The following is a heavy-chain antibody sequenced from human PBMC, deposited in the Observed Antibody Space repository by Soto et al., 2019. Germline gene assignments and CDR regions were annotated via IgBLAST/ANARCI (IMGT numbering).Heavy chain of an antibody. CDR3: ARLPRRVSCSGGSCHFDY. CDR1: GYSFTSYW. J-gene: IGHJ4*02. CDR2: IDPSDSYT. D-gene: IGHD2-15*01. V-gene: IGHV5-10-1*01. Sequence: GESLKISCKGSGYSFTSYWISWVRQMPGKGLEWMGRIDPSDSYTNYSPSFQGHVTISADKSISTAYLQWSSLKASDTAMYYCARLPRRVSCSGGSCHFDYWGQGTLVTAPQ.